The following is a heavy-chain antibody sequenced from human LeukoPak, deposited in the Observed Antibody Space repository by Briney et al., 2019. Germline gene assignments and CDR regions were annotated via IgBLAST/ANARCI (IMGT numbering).Heavy chain of an antibody. CDR1: GGSFSGYY. CDR2: INHSGST. Sequence: PSETLSLTCAVYGGSFSGYYWSWIRQPPGKGLEWIGEINHSGSTNYNPSLKSRVTMSVDTSKNQFSLKLSSVTAADTAVYYCARDSGYNPDYWGQGTLVTVSS. D-gene: IGHD1-14*01. J-gene: IGHJ4*02. CDR3: ARDSGYNPDY. V-gene: IGHV4-34*01.